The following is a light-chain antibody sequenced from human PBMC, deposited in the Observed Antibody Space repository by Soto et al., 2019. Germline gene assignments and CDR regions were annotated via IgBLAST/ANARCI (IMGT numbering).Light chain of an antibody. CDR3: TSYTSSRTVL. CDR2: EVS. Sequence: QSVLTQPPSVSGSPGQSVTISCTGTSSDVGNYDRVSWYQQPPGTAPKLVIYEVSNRPSGVPDRFSGSKSGNTASLTSSGLQTEDEGDYFCTSYTSSRTVLFGAGTKVTVL. J-gene: IGLJ2*01. V-gene: IGLV2-18*02. CDR1: SSDVGNYDR.